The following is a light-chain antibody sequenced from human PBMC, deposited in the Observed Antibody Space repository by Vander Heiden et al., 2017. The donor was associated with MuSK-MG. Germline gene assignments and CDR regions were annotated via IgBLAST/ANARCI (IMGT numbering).Light chain of an antibody. CDR2: AAS. CDR1: QSISSY. CDR3: QQSYSTPPT. Sequence: DTRLPRPPSSLSASVGDRVTITCRASQSISSYLNWYQQKPGKAPKLLIYAASSLQSGVPSRLSGSGSGTDFTLTISSLQPEDFATYYCQQSYSTPPTFGQGTKVEIK. J-gene: IGKJ2*01. V-gene: IGKV1-39*01.